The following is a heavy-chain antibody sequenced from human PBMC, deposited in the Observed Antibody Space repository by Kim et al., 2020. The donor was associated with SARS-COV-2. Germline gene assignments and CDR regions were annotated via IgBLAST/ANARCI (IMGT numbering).Heavy chain of an antibody. CDR3: ARSTTVVTYDY. V-gene: IGHV4-59*01. Sequence: SETLSLTCTVSGGSISSYYWSWIRQPPGKGLEWIGYIYYSGSTNYNPSLKSRVTISVDTSKNQFSLKLSSVTAADTAVYYCARSTTVVTYDYWDKGTLVT. CDR1: GGSISSYY. J-gene: IGHJ4*02. D-gene: IGHD4-17*01. CDR2: IYYSGST.